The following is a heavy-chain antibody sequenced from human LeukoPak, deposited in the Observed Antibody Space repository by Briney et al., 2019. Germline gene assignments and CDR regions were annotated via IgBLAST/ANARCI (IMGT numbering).Heavy chain of an antibody. CDR1: GGSISSYY. CDR2: IYYSGST. V-gene: IGHV4-59*01. CDR3: ARDGNSGKAFDI. D-gene: IGHD5-18*01. Sequence: PSETLSLTCTVSGGSISSYYWSWIRQPPGKGLEWIGYIYYSGSTNYNPSLKSRVTISVDTSKNQFSLKLSSVTAADTAVYYCARDGNSGKAFDIWGQGTMVTVSS. J-gene: IGHJ3*02.